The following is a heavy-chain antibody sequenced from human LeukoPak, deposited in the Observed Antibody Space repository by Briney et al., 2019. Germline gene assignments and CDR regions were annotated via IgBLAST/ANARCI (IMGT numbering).Heavy chain of an antibody. CDR1: GLTFSSYA. CDR3: ARDARGAYCGGDCSPYFDY. Sequence: GRSLRLSCSASGLTFSSYAMHWVRPAPGKGLGWVAVISYDGSNKYYANSVKGRFTISRDNSKHTLYLQLSSLRAEDTAVYYCARDARGAYCGGDCSPYFDYWGQGTLVTASS. V-gene: IGHV3-30-3*01. J-gene: IGHJ4*02. CDR2: ISYDGSNK. D-gene: IGHD2-21*02.